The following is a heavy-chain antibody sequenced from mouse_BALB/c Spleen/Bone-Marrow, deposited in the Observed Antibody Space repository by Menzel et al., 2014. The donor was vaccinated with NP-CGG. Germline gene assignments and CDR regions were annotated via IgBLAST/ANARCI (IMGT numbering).Heavy chain of an antibody. CDR1: GFNIKDTY. J-gene: IGHJ2*01. CDR2: IDPANGNT. D-gene: IGHD1-1*01. V-gene: IGHV14-3*02. CDR3: ASYYFGYYFDY. Sequence: EVQLQQSGAELVKPADSVKLSCTASGFNIKDTYMHWVKQRPEQGLEWIGRIDPANGNTKYYPKFQGKATITAGTSSNPAFLQLSSLTSEDTAVYYCASYYFGYYFDYWGQGTTLTVSS.